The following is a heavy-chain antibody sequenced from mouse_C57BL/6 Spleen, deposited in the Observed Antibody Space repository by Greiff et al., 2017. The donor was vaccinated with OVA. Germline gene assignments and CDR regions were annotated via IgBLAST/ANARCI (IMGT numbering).Heavy chain of an antibody. CDR2: ISSGSSTI. CDR1: GFTFSDYG. J-gene: IGHJ4*01. Sequence: EVMLVESGGGLVKPGGSLKLSCAASGFTFSDYGMHWVRQAPEKGLEWVAYISSGSSTIYYADTVKGRFTISRDNAKNTLFLQMTSLRSEDTAMYYCARRPSYYGSNYAMDYWGQGTSVTVSS. CDR3: ARRPSYYGSNYAMDY. V-gene: IGHV5-17*01. D-gene: IGHD1-1*01.